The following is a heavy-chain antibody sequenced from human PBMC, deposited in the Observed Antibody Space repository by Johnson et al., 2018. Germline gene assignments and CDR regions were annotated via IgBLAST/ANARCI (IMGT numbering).Heavy chain of an antibody. D-gene: IGHD3-3*01. V-gene: IGHV3-23*04. CDR3: ARLPWSGYFDY. CDR2: VSRRGDST. Sequence: VQLVESGGGLVKPGGSLRLSCAASGFPFSSYALSWVRQAPGKGLEWVSGVSRRGDSTYYADSVGGRFTISRDNSKNTLYLQMNSLRAEDTAVYYCARLPWSGYFDYWGQGTMVTVSS. CDR1: GFPFSSYA. J-gene: IGHJ4*02.